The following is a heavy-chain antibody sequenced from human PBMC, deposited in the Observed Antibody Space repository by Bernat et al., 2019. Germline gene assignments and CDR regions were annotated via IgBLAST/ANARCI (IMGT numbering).Heavy chain of an antibody. CDR2: IYYNGGT. V-gene: IGHV4-34*11. CDR3: VRGISNPDF. Sequence: QVQLQQWGAGLLKPSETLSLTCAVYGGSVITYYWSWIRQPPGKGLEWIGYIYYNGGTVYNPSLRSRVTMSVDTSKNQFSLRLTSVTAADTAVYYCVRGISNPDFWGQGTLVTVSS. CDR1: GGSVITYY. D-gene: IGHD2-15*01. J-gene: IGHJ4*02.